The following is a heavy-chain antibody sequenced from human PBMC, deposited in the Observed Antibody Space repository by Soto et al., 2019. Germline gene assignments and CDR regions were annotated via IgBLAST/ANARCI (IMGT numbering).Heavy chain of an antibody. CDR3: ARATCSSSTCYAVYFDS. Sequence: GGSPRLSCVASGFTFSSYWMSWVRQAPGKGLEWVANIKQDGSKEYYVDSVKGRFTISRDNAKNSLYLEMNSLRAEDTAVYYCARATCSSSTCYAVYFDSWGQGTLVTVSS. CDR2: IKQDGSKE. D-gene: IGHD2-2*01. J-gene: IGHJ4*02. V-gene: IGHV3-7*01. CDR1: GFTFSSYW.